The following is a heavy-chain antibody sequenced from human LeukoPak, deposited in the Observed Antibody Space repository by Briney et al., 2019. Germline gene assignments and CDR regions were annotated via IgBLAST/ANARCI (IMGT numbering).Heavy chain of an antibody. CDR3: HLPIVVVPAATKGEFDP. J-gene: IGHJ5*02. D-gene: IGHD2-2*01. CDR2: MWYDGTNK. V-gene: IGHV3-33*03. CDR1: GFTFSNCG. Sequence: PGRSLRLSCAASGFTFSNCGIHWVRQAPGKGLEWVAVMWYDGTNKYYADSVKGRFTISRDNAKNSLYLQMNSLRAEDTAVYYCHLPIVVVPAATKGEFDPWGQGTLVTVSS.